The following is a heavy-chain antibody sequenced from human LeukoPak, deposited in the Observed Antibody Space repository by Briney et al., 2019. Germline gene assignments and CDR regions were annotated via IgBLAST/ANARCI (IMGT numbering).Heavy chain of an antibody. CDR3: ARAGYGSGSYLIHYFDY. J-gene: IGHJ4*02. Sequence: SETLSLTSTVSGGSISRYYWSWIRQPPGKGLEWIGYIYYSGGTNYNPSLKSRVTISVDTSKNQFSLKLSSVTAADTAVYYCARAGYGSGSYLIHYFDYWGQGTLVTVSS. CDR1: GGSISRYY. V-gene: IGHV4-59*01. CDR2: IYYSGGT. D-gene: IGHD3-10*01.